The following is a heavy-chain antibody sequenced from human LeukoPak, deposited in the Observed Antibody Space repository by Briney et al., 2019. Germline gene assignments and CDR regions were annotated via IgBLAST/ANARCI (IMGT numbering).Heavy chain of an antibody. J-gene: IGHJ4*02. CDR1: GVTFSSYS. CDR3: ARDLSFSSGWDY. D-gene: IGHD6-19*01. V-gene: IGHV3-21*01. CDR2: ISSSSTYI. Sequence: GGSLRLSCAASGVTFSSYSMNWVRQAPGKGLEWVSSISSSSTYIYYADSVKGRFTISRDNAKNSLYLQMNSLRAEDTAVYYCARDLSFSSGWDYWGQGTLVTVSS.